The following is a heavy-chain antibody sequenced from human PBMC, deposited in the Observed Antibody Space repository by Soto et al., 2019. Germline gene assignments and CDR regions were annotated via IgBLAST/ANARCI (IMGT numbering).Heavy chain of an antibody. V-gene: IGHV1-18*01. CDR3: ARDLAVGLVDY. D-gene: IGHD6-19*01. CDR1: GYTFTSYG. Sequence: QVQLVQSGAEVKKPGASVKVSCKASGYTFTSYGISWVRQAPGQGLEWMGWISAYNGNTKSAQKLQGRVTMTTDTATSTAYKELRSRRSDDTAVYYCARDLAVGLVDYWGQGTLVTVSS. CDR2: ISAYNGNT. J-gene: IGHJ4*02.